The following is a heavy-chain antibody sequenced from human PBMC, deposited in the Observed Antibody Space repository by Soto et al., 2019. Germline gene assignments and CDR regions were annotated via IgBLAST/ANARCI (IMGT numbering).Heavy chain of an antibody. D-gene: IGHD2-8*01. CDR1: GGSLSCYY. Sequence: SETLSLTCAVYGGSLSCYYWSWIRQPPGKGLEWIGEINHSGTTNYNPSLKSRVTISVDTSKNQFSLKLSSVTAADTAVYYCASLRSGYCTNGVCFGFDYWGQGTLVTASS. J-gene: IGHJ4*02. V-gene: IGHV4-34*01. CDR2: INHSGTT. CDR3: ASLRSGYCTNGVCFGFDY.